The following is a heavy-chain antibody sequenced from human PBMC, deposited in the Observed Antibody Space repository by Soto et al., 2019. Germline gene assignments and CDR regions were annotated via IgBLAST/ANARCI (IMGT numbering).Heavy chain of an antibody. V-gene: IGHV3-23*01. CDR3: VRKYPGTRPFDY. Sequence: GGSLRLSCAASGFTFNSYAMNRVRQAPGKGLAWVSAIGTDGNTYYANSVKGRFTISRDNSRTTLYLQMNNLRVEDTALYYCVRKYPGTRPFDYWGQGTLVTVSS. J-gene: IGHJ4*01. D-gene: IGHD2-2*01. CDR2: IGTDGNT. CDR1: GFTFNSYA.